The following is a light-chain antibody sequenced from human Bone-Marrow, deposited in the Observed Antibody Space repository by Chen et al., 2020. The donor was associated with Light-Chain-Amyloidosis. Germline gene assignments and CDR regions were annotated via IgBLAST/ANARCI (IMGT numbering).Light chain of an antibody. J-gene: IGLJ2*01. CDR1: DLPTKY. V-gene: IGLV3-25*03. CDR2: RDT. Sequence: SYELTQPPSVSVSPGQTARITCSGDDLPTKYAYWYQQKPGQAPVLVIHRDTEMPSGISERFSGSSSGTTATLTISGVQAEDEADYQCQSADSSGTYEVIFGGGTKLTVL. CDR3: QSADSSGTYEVI.